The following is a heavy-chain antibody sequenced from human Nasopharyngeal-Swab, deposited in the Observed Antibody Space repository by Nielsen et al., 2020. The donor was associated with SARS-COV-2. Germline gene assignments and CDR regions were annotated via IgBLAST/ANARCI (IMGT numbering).Heavy chain of an antibody. CDR1: GYTFTGYY. CDR3: AGALTDRRFGPVH. CDR2: INPNSGGT. V-gene: IGHV1-2*02. Sequence: SVKVSCKASGYTFTGYYMHWVRQAPAQGLEWMGWINPNSGGTNYAQKFQGRVTMTRDTSISTANMELGRLRSDDTAVYYCAGALTDRRFGPVHWGQGTLVTVSS. D-gene: IGHD3/OR15-3a*01. J-gene: IGHJ4*02.